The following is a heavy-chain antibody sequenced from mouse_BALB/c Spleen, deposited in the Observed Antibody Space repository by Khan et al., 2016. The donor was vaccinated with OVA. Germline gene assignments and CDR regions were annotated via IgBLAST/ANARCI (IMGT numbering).Heavy chain of an antibody. J-gene: IGHJ3*01. V-gene: IGHV1S56*01. Sequence: VQLQQSGPELVKPGASVRISCKASGYTFTDYYINWMKQRPGQGLEWLGWIYPGNVNTKYNEKFKDKAILTADKSSSTAYMQLSSLTSEDSAVDVCEREGYYGNSRAWFAYWGQGTLVTVST. D-gene: IGHD2-1*01. CDR2: IYPGNVNT. CDR3: EREGYYGNSRAWFAY. CDR1: GYTFTDYY.